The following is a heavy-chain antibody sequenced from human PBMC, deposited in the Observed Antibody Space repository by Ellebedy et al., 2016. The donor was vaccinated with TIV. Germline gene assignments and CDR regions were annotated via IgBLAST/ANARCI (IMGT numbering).Heavy chain of an antibody. CDR1: GYTFTSYG. CDR3: ARGGGCSSTSCPDYYYYGMDV. CDR2: ISAYNGNT. J-gene: IGHJ6*02. V-gene: IGHV1-18*01. Sequence: ASVKVSXXASGYTFTSYGISWVRQAPGQGLEWMGWISAYNGNTNYAQKLQGRVTMTTDTSTSTAYMELRSLRSDDTAVYYCARGGGCSSTSCPDYYYYGMDVWGQGTTVTVSS. D-gene: IGHD2-2*01.